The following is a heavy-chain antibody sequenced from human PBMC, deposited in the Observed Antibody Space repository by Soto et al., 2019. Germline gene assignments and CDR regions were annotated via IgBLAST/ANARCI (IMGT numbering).Heavy chain of an antibody. J-gene: IGHJ3*02. CDR2: IITIFGTA. D-gene: IGHD1-20*01. Sequence: QVQLVQSGAEVKKPGSSVKVSCKASGGTFSSYAISWVRQAPGQGLEWMGGIITIFGTANYAQKFQGRVTIIADESTITGYMELSSLRSEDTAVYYGARRYGVNLNVAFDIGGQGTMVTVSS. CDR1: GGTFSSYA. V-gene: IGHV1-69*01. CDR3: ARRYGVNLNVAFDI.